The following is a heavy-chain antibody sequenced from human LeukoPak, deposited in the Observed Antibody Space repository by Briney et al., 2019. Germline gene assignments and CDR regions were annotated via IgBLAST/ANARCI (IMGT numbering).Heavy chain of an antibody. CDR2: ISSNGGST. J-gene: IGHJ4*02. CDR3: VKWAITEVSDY. V-gene: IGHV3-64D*09. Sequence: GGSLRLSCSASGLTFSSYAMHWVRQAPGKGLEYVSAISSNGGSTYYADSVKGRFTISRDNSKNTLYLQMSSLRAEDTAVYYCVKWAITEVSDYWGQGTLVTVSS. CDR1: GLTFSSYA. D-gene: IGHD3-10*01.